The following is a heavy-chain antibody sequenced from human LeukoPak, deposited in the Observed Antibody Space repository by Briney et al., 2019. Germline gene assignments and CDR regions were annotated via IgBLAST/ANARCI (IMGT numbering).Heavy chain of an antibody. D-gene: IGHD6-19*01. J-gene: IGHJ4*02. CDR3: ARGGGGLGFTTGWYFDC. Sequence: SETLSLTCTVSGGSISNYYWSWIRQPPGRGLEWIGYIYSSGNTYYNPSLNRQGPISVDTSKNQFSRKPTPVPGGGTAGYYCARGGGGLGFTTGWYFDCWGQGTLVTVSS. CDR1: GGSISNYY. V-gene: IGHV4-59*01. CDR2: IYSSGNT.